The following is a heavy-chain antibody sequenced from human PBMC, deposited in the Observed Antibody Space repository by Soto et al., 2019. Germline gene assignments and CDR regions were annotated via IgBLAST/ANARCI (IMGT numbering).Heavy chain of an antibody. J-gene: IGHJ4*02. D-gene: IGHD1-26*01. Sequence: EVQLAESGGGLVKPGGSLRLSCAASGFTFSGYAMNWVRQAPGEGLEWVSFISSSSNTIYYADSVRGRFTISRDNAKNSLYLQMNSLGVEDTAVYYCARDAGGATYNWGQGTLVTVSS. CDR2: ISSSSNTI. CDR3: ARDAGGATYN. CDR1: GFTFSGYA. V-gene: IGHV3-21*02.